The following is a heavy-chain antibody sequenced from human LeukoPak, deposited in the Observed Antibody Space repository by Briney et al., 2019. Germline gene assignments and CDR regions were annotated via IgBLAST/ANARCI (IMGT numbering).Heavy chain of an antibody. Sequence: QTGGSLRLSCAASGFTFSSYAMHWVRQAPGKGLEWVAVISYDGSNKYYADSVKGRFTISRDNSKNTLYLQMNSLRAEDTAVYYCAKAYDYVWGSYRYMKTPFDYWGQGTLVTVSS. J-gene: IGHJ4*02. V-gene: IGHV3-30-3*01. CDR1: GFTFSSYA. D-gene: IGHD3-16*02. CDR2: ISYDGSNK. CDR3: AKAYDYVWGSYRYMKTPFDY.